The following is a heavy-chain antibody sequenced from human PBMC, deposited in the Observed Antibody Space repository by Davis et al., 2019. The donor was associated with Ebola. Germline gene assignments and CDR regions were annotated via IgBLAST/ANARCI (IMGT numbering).Heavy chain of an antibody. J-gene: IGHJ4*02. V-gene: IGHV3-30*04. D-gene: IGHD3-10*01. CDR3: ARAGLTMVRGVIIGTYFDY. Sequence: GESLKISCAASGFTLSSYAMHWVRQAPGKGLEWVAVISYDGSNKYYADSVKGRFTISRDNSKNTLYLQMNSLRAEDTAVYYCARAGLTMVRGVIIGTYFDYWGQGTLVTVSS. CDR1: GFTLSSYA. CDR2: ISYDGSNK.